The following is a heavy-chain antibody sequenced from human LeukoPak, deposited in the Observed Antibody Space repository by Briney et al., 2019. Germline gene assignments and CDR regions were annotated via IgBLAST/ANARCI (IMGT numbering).Heavy chain of an antibody. J-gene: IGHJ5*02. CDR2: SYYSRST. Sequence: SETLSLTCTVSGVSISRSSYYWGWIRRPPGQGLEWIGSSYYSRSTYYSSSLNSRVTISVDTSKTHFSLRPSSETAADTAMYYCARHQWLEPNWFDPWGQGTLVTVSS. V-gene: IGHV4-39*01. CDR1: GVSISRSSYY. D-gene: IGHD6-19*01. CDR3: ARHQWLEPNWFDP.